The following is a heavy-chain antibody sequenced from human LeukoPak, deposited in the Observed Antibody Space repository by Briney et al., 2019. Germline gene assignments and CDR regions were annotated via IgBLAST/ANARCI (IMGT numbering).Heavy chain of an antibody. D-gene: IGHD4/OR15-4a*01. J-gene: IGHJ4*02. Sequence: GGSLRLSCAASGFTLSSYAMSWVRQSPGKGLAWVSAISGSGGSTYYADSVKGRFTISRDNAKNSLYLQMNSLRAEDTAVYYCTTWEGATSDFDYWGQGTLVTVSS. CDR1: GFTLSSYA. V-gene: IGHV3-23*01. CDR2: ISGSGGST. CDR3: TTWEGATSDFDY.